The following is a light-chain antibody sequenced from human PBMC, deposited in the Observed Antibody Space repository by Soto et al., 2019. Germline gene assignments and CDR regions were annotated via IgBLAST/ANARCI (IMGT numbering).Light chain of an antibody. V-gene: IGKV1-5*03. CDR2: RAS. CDR1: QSIGSW. J-gene: IGKJ1*01. CDR3: QQYNSYTWT. Sequence: DIQMTHSPSTLSASVGDIVTITCRASQSIGSWLAWYQQKPGRAPNLLIYRASSLESGVPSRFSGSGSGTEFTLTISSLQPDDFATYYCQQYNSYTWTFGQGTKVDIK.